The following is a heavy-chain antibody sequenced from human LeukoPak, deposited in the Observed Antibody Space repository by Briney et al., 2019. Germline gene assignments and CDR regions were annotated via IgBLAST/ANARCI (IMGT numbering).Heavy chain of an antibody. Sequence: SETLSLTCTVSGGSISSYYWSWIRQPPGKGPEWIGYIYYSGSTNYNPSLKSRVNISVDTSKNQFSLKLSSVTAADTAVYYCAGGGYSYGPIDYWGQGTLVTVSS. D-gene: IGHD5-18*01. V-gene: IGHV4-59*08. CDR2: IYYSGST. CDR3: AGGGYSYGPIDY. J-gene: IGHJ4*02. CDR1: GGSISSYY.